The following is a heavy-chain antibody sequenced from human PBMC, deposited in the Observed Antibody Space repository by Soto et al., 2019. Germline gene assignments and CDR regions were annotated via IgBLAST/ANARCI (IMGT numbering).Heavy chain of an antibody. CDR2: INPSSGGT. D-gene: IGHD2-2*01. J-gene: IGHJ6*02. CDR1: GYTFTGYY. V-gene: IGHV1-2*02. Sequence: ASVKVSCKASGYTFTGYYMHWVRQAPGQGLEGMGWINPSSGGTNYAQKFQGRVTMTRDTSISTAYMELSRLRSDDTAVYYCARSPIVVVPAAISTLYGMDVWGQGTTVTVSS. CDR3: ARSPIVVVPAAISTLYGMDV.